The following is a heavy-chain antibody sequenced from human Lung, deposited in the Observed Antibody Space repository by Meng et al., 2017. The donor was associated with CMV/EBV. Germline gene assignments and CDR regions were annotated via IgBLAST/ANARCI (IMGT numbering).Heavy chain of an antibody. V-gene: IGHV4-4*02. CDR2: IPHRGSS. J-gene: IGHJ1*01. CDR3: LRRSGGSV. D-gene: IGHD3-10*01. CDR1: GDSITNHNW. Sequence: QGLLRGSGPALVTPSETLSPPCAVSGDSITNHNWWAWVRQPPGKGLEWIGEIPHRGSSAYNPSLKSRVSMSIDKSKNQFSLKLTSVTAADTAVYHCLRRSGGSVWGQGTLVTVSS.